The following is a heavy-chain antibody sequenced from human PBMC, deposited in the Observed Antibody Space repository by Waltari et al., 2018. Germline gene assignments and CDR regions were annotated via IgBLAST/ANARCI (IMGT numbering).Heavy chain of an antibody. Sequence: QVQLQQWGAGLLKPSETLSLTCAVDGGSFSGYYWSWIRQPPGKGLEWIGEINHSGSTNYNPSLKSRVTISVDTSKNQFSLKLSSVTAADTAVYYCARVGSSSDYFDYWGQGTLVTVSS. CDR3: ARVGSSSDYFDY. CDR2: INHSGST. D-gene: IGHD6-6*01. V-gene: IGHV4-34*01. J-gene: IGHJ4*02. CDR1: GGSFSGYY.